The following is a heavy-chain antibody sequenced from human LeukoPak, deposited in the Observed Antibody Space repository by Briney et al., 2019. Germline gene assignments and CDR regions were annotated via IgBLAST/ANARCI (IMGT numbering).Heavy chain of an antibody. CDR3: ARDSNLPNVDTVATIGHGAFDI. CDR1: GFTFSSYS. CDR2: ISYDGSNK. Sequence: SGGSLRLSCAASGFTFSSYSLHWVRQAPGKGLQWVAVISYDGSNKYYADSVKGRFSISGDNSKNTLFLQMNSLRAKDTGVYYCARDSNLPNVDTVATIGHGAFDIWGQGTMVTVSS. J-gene: IGHJ3*02. V-gene: IGHV3-30*04. D-gene: IGHD5-12*01.